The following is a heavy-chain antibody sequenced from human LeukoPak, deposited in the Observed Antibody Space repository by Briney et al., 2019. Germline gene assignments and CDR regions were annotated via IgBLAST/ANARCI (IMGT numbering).Heavy chain of an antibody. V-gene: IGHV4-34*01. J-gene: IGHJ6*03. Sequence: SETLSLTCAVYGGFFSGYYWSWIRQPPGKGLEWIGEINHSGSTNYNPSLKSRVTISVDTSKNQFSLKLSSVTAADTAVYYCARASSMDVWGKGTTVTVSS. CDR2: INHSGST. CDR3: ARASSMDV. CDR1: GGFFSGYY.